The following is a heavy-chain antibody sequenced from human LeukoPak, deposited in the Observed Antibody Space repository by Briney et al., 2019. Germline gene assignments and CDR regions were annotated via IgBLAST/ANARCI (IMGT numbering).Heavy chain of an antibody. Sequence: GGSLRLSCAASGFTFSSYAMSWVRQAPGKGLEWVSAISGSGGSTYYADSVKGRFTISRDNSKNTLYLQMNSLRAEDTAVYYCARGMGSLNYYYGMDVWGQGTTVTISS. CDR3: ARGMGSLNYYYGMDV. J-gene: IGHJ6*02. V-gene: IGHV3-23*01. CDR2: ISGSGGST. CDR1: GFTFSSYA. D-gene: IGHD2-15*01.